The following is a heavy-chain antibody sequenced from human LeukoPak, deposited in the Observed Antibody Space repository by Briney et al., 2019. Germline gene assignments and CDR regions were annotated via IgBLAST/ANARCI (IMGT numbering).Heavy chain of an antibody. CDR2: IYPGDSDT. V-gene: IGHV5-51*01. Sequence: GESLKISCKGSGYSFSNFWIGWVRQMPGKGLEWMGIIYPGDSDTRYSPSFQGQVTISVDKSKSTAYLQWSSLEASDTAIYYCGRRVAAVGFNYYGLDVWGQGTTVTVPS. J-gene: IGHJ6*02. CDR3: GRRVAAVGFNYYGLDV. CDR1: GYSFSNFW. D-gene: IGHD6-13*01.